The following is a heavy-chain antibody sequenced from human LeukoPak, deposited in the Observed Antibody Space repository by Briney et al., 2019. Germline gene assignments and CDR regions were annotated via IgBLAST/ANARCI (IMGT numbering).Heavy chain of an antibody. CDR3: AREARYCSSTSCYFDY. D-gene: IGHD2-2*01. V-gene: IGHV3-21*01. J-gene: IGHJ4*02. CDR2: ISGSNSYI. CDR1: GFTFNSYS. Sequence: PGGSLRLSCAASGFTFNSYSMNWVRQAPGKGLEWVSSISGSNSYIYYADSVKGRFTISRDNAKNSLYLQMNSLRAEDTAVYYCAREARYCSSTSCYFDYWGQGTLVTVSS.